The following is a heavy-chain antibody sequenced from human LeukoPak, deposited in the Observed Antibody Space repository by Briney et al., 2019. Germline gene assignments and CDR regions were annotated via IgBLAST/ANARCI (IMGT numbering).Heavy chain of an antibody. V-gene: IGHV3-74*01. D-gene: IGHD5/OR15-5a*01. CDR1: GFTFSSYW. Sequence: PGGSLRLSCAASGFTFSSYWMHWVRQAPGKGLVWGSRINSDGSSTICADPVKRRFTIPRENAKNTLYRQMNSLRAEHGAVYYCARLRVYGFDIWGQGTMVGVSS. J-gene: IGHJ3*02. CDR3: ARLRVYGFDI. CDR2: INSDGSST.